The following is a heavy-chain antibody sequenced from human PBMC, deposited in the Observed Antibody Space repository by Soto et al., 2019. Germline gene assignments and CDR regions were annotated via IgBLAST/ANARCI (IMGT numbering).Heavy chain of an antibody. D-gene: IGHD6-13*01. Sequence: GESLKISCKCSGYSFTSYWIGWVRQMPGKGLEWMGIIYPGDSDTRYSPSFQGQVTISADKSISTAYLQWSSLKASDTAMYYCARTSAAGKYYYGMVVWGQRTTVTVSS. V-gene: IGHV5-51*01. J-gene: IGHJ6*02. CDR3: ARTSAAGKYYYGMVV. CDR2: IYPGDSDT. CDR1: GYSFTSYW.